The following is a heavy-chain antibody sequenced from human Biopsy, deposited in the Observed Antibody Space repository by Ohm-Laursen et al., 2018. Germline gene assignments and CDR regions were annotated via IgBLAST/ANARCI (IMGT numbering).Heavy chain of an antibody. CDR3: ATKLTGYFHH. CDR2: NIPILGTG. D-gene: IGHD3-9*01. J-gene: IGHJ1*01. V-gene: IGHV1-69*06. Sequence: ASVKVSCKAPEGTFSNYGVNWVRQAPGQGLEWLGGNIPILGTGNYAQKFQDRVTVAADKSPSTATMELRSLRSDDTAVYYCATKLTGYFHHWGQGTLVIVSS. CDR1: EGTFSNYG.